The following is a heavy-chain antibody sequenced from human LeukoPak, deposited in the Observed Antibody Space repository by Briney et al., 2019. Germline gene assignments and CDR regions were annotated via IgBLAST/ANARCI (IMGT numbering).Heavy chain of an antibody. CDR2: ISSSGSTI. Sequence: QSGGSLRLSCAASGFTFSSYEIHWVRQAPGKGLEWVSYISSSGSTIYYADSVKGRFTISRDNAKNSLYLQMNSLRAEDTAVYYCAELGITMIGGVWGKGTTVTISS. CDR3: AELGITMIGGV. J-gene: IGHJ6*03. CDR1: GFTFSSYE. D-gene: IGHD3-10*02. V-gene: IGHV3-48*03.